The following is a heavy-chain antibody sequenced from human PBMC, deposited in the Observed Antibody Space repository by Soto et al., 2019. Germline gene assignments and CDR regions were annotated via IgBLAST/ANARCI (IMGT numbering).Heavy chain of an antibody. Sequence: EVQLVESGGGLVQPGRSLRLSCAASGFTFDDYAMHWVRQAPGKGLEWFSGISWNSGSIGYADSVKGRFTISRDNAKNSLYLQMNSLRAEDTALYYCAKDEYYYDSSATNSWGQGTLVTVSS. J-gene: IGHJ4*02. CDR1: GFTFDDYA. V-gene: IGHV3-9*01. CDR2: ISWNSGSI. CDR3: AKDEYYYDSSATNS. D-gene: IGHD3-22*01.